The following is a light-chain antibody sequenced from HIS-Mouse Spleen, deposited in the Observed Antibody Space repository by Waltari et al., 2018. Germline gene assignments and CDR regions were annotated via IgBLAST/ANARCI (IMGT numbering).Light chain of an antibody. CDR1: TGAVTSGYY. J-gene: IGLJ3*02. CDR3: LLYYGGAQGWV. V-gene: IGLV7-43*01. Sequence: QTVVTQEPSLTVSPGGTVTLTCASSTGAVTSGYYPNWFQQKPGQAPGALIYSTSNKHSWHPCRCSGSLLGGKAALTLSGVQPEDEAEYYCLLYYGGAQGWVFGGGTKLTVL. CDR2: STS.